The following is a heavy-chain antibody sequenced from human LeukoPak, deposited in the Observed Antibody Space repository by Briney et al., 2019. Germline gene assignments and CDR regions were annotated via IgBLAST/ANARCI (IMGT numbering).Heavy chain of an antibody. CDR2: IIPIFGTA. J-gene: IGHJ4*02. CDR3: ARGADNWNSEYYFDY. Sequence: ASVNVSCKASGGTFSSYAISWVRQAPGQGLEWMGGIIPIFGTANYAQKFQGRVTITADESTSTAYMELSSLRSEDTAVYYCARGADNWNSEYYFDYWGQGTLVTVSS. CDR1: GGTFSSYA. D-gene: IGHD1-7*01. V-gene: IGHV1-69*13.